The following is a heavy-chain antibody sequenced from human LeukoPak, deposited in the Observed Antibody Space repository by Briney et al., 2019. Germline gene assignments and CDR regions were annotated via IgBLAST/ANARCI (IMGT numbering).Heavy chain of an antibody. CDR2: IIPIFGTA. J-gene: IGHJ5*02. CDR1: GGTFSSYA. Sequence: SVKVSCKASGGTFSSYAISWVRQAPGQGLEWIGGIIPIFGTANYAQKFQGRVTITADESTSTAYMELSSLRSEDTAVYYCASVPPVYYYDSSGYFNWFDPWGQGTLVTVSS. V-gene: IGHV1-69*13. D-gene: IGHD3-22*01. CDR3: ASVPPVYYYDSSGYFNWFDP.